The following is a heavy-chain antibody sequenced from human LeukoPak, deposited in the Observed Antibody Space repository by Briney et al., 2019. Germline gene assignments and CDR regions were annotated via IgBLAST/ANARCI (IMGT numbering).Heavy chain of an antibody. J-gene: IGHJ4*02. CDR1: GGSISSSSYY. V-gene: IGHV4-39*01. D-gene: IGHD3-3*01. CDR3: ARLSNFWSGSPGQDY. CDR2: IYYSGST. Sequence: SETLSLTCTVSGGSISSSSYYWGWIRQPPGKGLEWIGSIYYSGSTYYNPSLKSRVTISVDTSKNQFSLKLSSVTAADTAVYYCARLSNFWSGSPGQDYWGQGTLVTVSS.